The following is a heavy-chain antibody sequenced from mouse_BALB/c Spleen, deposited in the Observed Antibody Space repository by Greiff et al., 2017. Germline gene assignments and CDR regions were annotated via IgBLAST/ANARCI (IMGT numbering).Heavy chain of an antibody. CDR2: IWGDGST. J-gene: IGHJ4*01. CDR3: ARDPMITNYYAMDY. CDR1: GFSLTGYG. D-gene: IGHD2-4*01. V-gene: IGHV2-6-7*01. Sequence: VKLMESGPGLVAPSQSLSITRTVSGFSLTGYGVNWVRQPPGKGLEWLGMIWGDGSTDYNSALKSRLSISKDNSKSQVFLKMNSLQTDDTARYYCARDPMITNYYAMDYWGQGTSVTVSS.